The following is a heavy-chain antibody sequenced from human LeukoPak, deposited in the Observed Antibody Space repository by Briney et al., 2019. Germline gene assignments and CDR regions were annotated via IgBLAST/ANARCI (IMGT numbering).Heavy chain of an antibody. V-gene: IGHV3-7*01. CDR2: IRQDGSEK. J-gene: IGHJ6*02. Sequence: GGSLRLSCAASGSTFSSYWMSWVRQAPGKGLEWVANIRQDGSEKYYVDSVKGRFTVSRDNAKNSLYLQMNSLRAEDTAVYYCARSTGIAAAKRGYYYGMDVWGQGTTVTVSS. D-gene: IGHD6-13*01. CDR1: GSTFSSYW. CDR3: ARSTGIAAAKRGYYYGMDV.